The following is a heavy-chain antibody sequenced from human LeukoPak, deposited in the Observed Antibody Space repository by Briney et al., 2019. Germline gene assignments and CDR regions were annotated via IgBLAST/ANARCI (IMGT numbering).Heavy chain of an antibody. CDR3: ARERGRGGYGSSGPDYFDY. CDR2: INAGNGNT. Sequence: ASVKVSCKASGYTFTSYAMHWVRQAPGQRLEWMGWINAGNGNTEYSQEFQGRVTITRDTSASTAYMELSSLRSEDMAVYYCARERGRGGYGSSGPDYFDYWGQGTLVTVSS. CDR1: GYTFTSYA. V-gene: IGHV1-3*03. J-gene: IGHJ4*02. D-gene: IGHD3-22*01.